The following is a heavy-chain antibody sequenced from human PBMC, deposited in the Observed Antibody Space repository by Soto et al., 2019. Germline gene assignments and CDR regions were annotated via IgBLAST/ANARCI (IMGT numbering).Heavy chain of an antibody. CDR1: GGTFSSYA. Sequence: GASVKVSCKASGGTFSSYAISWVRQAPGQGLEWMGGIIPIFGTANYAQKFQGRVTITADESTSTAYMELSSLRSEDTAVYYCARGRVIFGVVIGTIINYYMDVWGKGTTVTVSS. D-gene: IGHD3-3*01. CDR2: IIPIFGTA. CDR3: ARGRVIFGVVIGTIINYYMDV. J-gene: IGHJ6*03. V-gene: IGHV1-69*13.